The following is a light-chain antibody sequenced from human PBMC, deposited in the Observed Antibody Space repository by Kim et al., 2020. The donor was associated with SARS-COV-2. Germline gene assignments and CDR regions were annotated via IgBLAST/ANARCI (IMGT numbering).Light chain of an antibody. J-gene: IGKJ4*01. CDR2: DAY. Sequence: LPPGERGTLPCRASQSIGSSLGWYQQRPGQAPRLLISDAYNRATGIPARFSGSGSGTEFTHTISSLEPEDFAFYYCQQRSDWPLTFGGGTKVDIK. CDR1: QSIGSS. CDR3: QQRSDWPLT. V-gene: IGKV3-11*01.